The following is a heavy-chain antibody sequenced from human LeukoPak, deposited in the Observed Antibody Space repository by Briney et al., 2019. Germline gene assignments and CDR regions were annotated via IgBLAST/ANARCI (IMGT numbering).Heavy chain of an antibody. CDR1: GGSFSGYF. D-gene: IGHD3-10*01. CDR3: ARERAVVRGVIDY. J-gene: IGHJ4*02. Sequence: SETLSLTCAVYGGSFSGYFWSWIRQPPGKGLEWIGEINHSGSTNYNPSLKSRVTISVDTSKNQFSLKLSSVTAADTAVYYCARERAVVRGVIDYWGQGTLVTVSS. V-gene: IGHV4-34*01. CDR2: INHSGST.